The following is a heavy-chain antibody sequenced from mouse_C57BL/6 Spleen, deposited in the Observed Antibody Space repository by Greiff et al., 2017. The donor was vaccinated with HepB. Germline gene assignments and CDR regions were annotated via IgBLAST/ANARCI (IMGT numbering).Heavy chain of an antibody. V-gene: IGHV1-15*01. CDR3: TRRGVVTTVVAKDFDY. Sequence: QVQLKESGAELVRPGASVTLSCKASGYTFTDYEMHWVKQTPVHGLEWIGAIDPETGGTAYNQKFKGKAILTADKSSSTAYMELRSLTSEDSAVYYCTRRGVVTTVVAKDFDYWGQGTTLTVSS. J-gene: IGHJ2*01. D-gene: IGHD1-1*01. CDR2: IDPETGGT. CDR1: GYTFTDYE.